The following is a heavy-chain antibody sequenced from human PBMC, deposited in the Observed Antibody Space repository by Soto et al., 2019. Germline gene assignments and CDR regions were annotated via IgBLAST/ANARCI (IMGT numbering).Heavy chain of an antibody. CDR2: INHSGST. D-gene: IGHD2-15*01. V-gene: IGHV4-34*01. J-gene: IGHJ4*02. Sequence: TSETLSLNCAVYGGSFSGYYWSWIRPPPGKGLEWIGEINHSGSTNYNPSLKSRVTISVDTSKNQFSLKLSSVTAADTAVYYCARTPALRRNYFDYWGQGTLVTVSS. CDR3: ARTPALRRNYFDY. CDR1: GGSFSGYY.